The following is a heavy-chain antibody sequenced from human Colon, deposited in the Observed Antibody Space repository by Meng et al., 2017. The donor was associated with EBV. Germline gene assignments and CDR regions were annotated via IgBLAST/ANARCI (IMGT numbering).Heavy chain of an antibody. CDR1: GGASRTGGYY. V-gene: IGHV4-30-4*01. J-gene: IGHJ5*02. CDR2: IYYSGST. Sequence: QVQRRDSGPGLVKPSLTLSLTCAVSGGASRTGGYYWSWIRQPPGKGLEWIGYIYYSGSTYYIPSLKSRVTISVDTAKNQFSLKLSSVTAADTAVYYRARSAMISAWFDPWGQGTLVTVSS. D-gene: IGHD3-22*01. CDR3: ARSAMISAWFDP.